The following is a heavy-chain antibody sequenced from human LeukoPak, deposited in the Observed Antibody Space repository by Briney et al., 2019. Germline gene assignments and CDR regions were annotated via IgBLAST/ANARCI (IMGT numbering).Heavy chain of an antibody. CDR1: GCTFSSYA. V-gene: IGHV3-23*01. J-gene: IGHJ4*02. Sequence: PGGSLRLSCAASGCTFSSYAMSWVRQAPGKGLEWVSAISGSGDSTYYADSVKGRFTISRDNSKNTLYLQMNSLIPEDTAVYYCARAFGGRYSSTVCYWGQLTLVTLAS. D-gene: IGHD1-26*01. CDR3: ARAFGGRYSSTVCY. CDR2: ISGSGDST.